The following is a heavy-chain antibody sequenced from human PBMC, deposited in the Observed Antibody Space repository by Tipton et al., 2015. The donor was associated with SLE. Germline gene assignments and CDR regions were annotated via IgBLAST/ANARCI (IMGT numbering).Heavy chain of an antibody. V-gene: IGHV4-4*02. Sequence: TLSLTCAVSGDSISSNYWWSWVRQSPEKGLEWIGEIYYSGTTNQNPSLKSRVTISLDTSKNEFSLKLTSVTAADTAVYYCARDARRTTIKYWIDPWGQGTLVTVSS. J-gene: IGHJ5*02. D-gene: IGHD1-14*01. CDR2: IYYSGTT. CDR1: GDSISSNYW. CDR3: ARDARRTTIKYWIDP.